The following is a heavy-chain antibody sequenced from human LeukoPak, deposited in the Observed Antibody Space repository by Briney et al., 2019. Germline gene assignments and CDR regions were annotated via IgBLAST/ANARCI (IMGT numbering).Heavy chain of an antibody. J-gene: IGHJ4*02. CDR3: VKHFDY. CDR1: GFTFSNYA. CDR2: ISSNGGST. Sequence: GESLKISCSASGFTFSNYAMHWVRQALGKGLEHVSAISSNGGSTYYADSVTGRFTISRDNSKNTLYLQMSSLRAEDTAVYYCVKHFDYWGQGTLVTVSS. V-gene: IGHV3-64D*06.